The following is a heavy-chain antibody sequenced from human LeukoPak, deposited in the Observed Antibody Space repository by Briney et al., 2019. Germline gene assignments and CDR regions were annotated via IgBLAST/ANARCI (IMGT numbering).Heavy chain of an antibody. CDR3: SRENGAFSPFGY. D-gene: IGHD2-8*01. CDR2: VSLEGVR. CDR1: GGSITTTNR. V-gene: IGHV4-4*02. Sequence: SETLSLTCGVSGGSITTTNRWSWVRQFPGQGLQWIGEVSLEGVRNYNPSLTSRVTMSLDRAKNLLSLNLNPVTAADTAVYYCSRENGAFSPFGYWGQGILVTV. J-gene: IGHJ4*02.